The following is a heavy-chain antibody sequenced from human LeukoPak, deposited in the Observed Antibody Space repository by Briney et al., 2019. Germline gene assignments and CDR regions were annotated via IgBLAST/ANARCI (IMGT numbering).Heavy chain of an antibody. CDR3: ASNTIFGDYFDY. V-gene: IGHV3-7*01. CDR2: IKQDGSEK. CDR1: GFTFSSYW. Sequence: PGGSLRLSCAASGFTFSSYWMSWVRQAPGKGLEWVANIKQDGSEKYYVDSVKGRFTISRDDDKNSLYLQMNSLRAEDTAVYYCASNTIFGDYFDYWGQGTLVTVSS. J-gene: IGHJ4*02. D-gene: IGHD3-3*01.